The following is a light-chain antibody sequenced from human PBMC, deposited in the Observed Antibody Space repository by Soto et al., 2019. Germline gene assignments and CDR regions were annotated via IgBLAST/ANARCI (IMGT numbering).Light chain of an antibody. CDR2: SAS. CDR3: QQYNNWPPIT. CDR1: QSVRSK. V-gene: IGKV3-15*01. J-gene: IGKJ5*01. Sequence: ETVMAQSPATLSLSPGETATLSCRASQSVRSKLAWYQQKPGQAPRLLIHSASTRATGIPARFSGSGSGTEFTLTISSLQSEDFAVYYCQQYNNWPPITFGQGTRLENK.